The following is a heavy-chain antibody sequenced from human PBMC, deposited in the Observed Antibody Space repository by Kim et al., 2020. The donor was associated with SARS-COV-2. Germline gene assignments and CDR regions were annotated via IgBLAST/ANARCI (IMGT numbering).Heavy chain of an antibody. Sequence: GGSLRLSCAASGFTFSDYYMSWIRQAPGKGLEWVSYISSSSSYTNYADSVKGRFTISRDNAKNSLYLQMNSLRAEDTAVYYCARVPGRGSYGYGPSASYYYGMDVWGQGTTVTVSS. CDR3: ARVPGRGSYGYGPSASYYYGMDV. CDR1: GFTFSDYY. V-gene: IGHV3-11*06. D-gene: IGHD5-18*01. CDR2: ISSSSSYT. J-gene: IGHJ6*02.